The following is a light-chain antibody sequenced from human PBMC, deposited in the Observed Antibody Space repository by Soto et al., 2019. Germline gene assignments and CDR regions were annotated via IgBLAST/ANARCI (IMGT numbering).Light chain of an antibody. CDR2: EVN. J-gene: IGLJ2*01. CDR3: CSYGGDRI. CDR1: SSNVGGYNF. Sequence: QSVLTQPASVSGSPGQSIAISCTGTSSNVGGYNFVSWYQQHPGKAPKLLIYEVNKRPSGVSNRFSGSKSDNTASLTISGVQDEDEADYYCCSYGGDRIFGGGTKVTVL. V-gene: IGLV2-23*02.